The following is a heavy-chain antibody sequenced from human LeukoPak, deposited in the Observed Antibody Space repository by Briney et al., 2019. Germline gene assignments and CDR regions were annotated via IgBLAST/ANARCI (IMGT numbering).Heavy chain of an antibody. J-gene: IGHJ5*02. CDR3: AKDLLPATPTAVTTNWFDP. CDR2: ISTSGDST. Sequence: GGSLRLSCAASGFTFSVYAMTWVRQAPGKGLEWVSEISTSGDSTYYADSVKGRFTISRDNSKNTVYLQMNSLRAEDTAVYYCAKDLLPATPTAVTTNWFDPRGQGILVTVSS. D-gene: IGHD4-11*01. CDR1: GFTFSVYA. V-gene: IGHV3-23*01.